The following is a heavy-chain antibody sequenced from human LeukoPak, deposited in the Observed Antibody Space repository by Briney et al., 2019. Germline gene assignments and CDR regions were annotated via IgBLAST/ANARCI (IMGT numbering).Heavy chain of an antibody. D-gene: IGHD6-19*01. CDR1: GFTFSAYG. V-gene: IGHV3-30*18. J-gene: IGHJ5*02. CDR2: ISYDGSNK. Sequence: QPGRSLRLSCAVSGFTFSAYGMHWVRQAPGKGLEWVAVISYDGSNKYYADSVKGRFTISSDNSKNTLYLQMNSLRAEDTAVYYCAKLFSLVAVAGTPFDPWGQGTLVTVSS. CDR3: AKLFSLVAVAGTPFDP.